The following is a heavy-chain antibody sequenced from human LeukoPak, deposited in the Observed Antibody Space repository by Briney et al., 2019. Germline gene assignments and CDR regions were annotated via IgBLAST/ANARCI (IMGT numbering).Heavy chain of an antibody. CDR3: ARELYGMDV. CDR1: GGIFSNYA. CDR2: ISAYNGNT. V-gene: IGHV1-18*01. Sequence: ASVKVSCKASGGIFSNYAISWVRQAPGQGLEWMGWISAYNGNTNYAQKLQGRVTMTTDTSTSTAYMELRSLRSDDTAVYYCARELYGMDVWGQGTTVTVSS. J-gene: IGHJ6*02.